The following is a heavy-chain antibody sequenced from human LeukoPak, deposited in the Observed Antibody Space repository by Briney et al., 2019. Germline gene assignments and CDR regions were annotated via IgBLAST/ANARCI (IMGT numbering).Heavy chain of an antibody. CDR3: ARKYYYGSGSYYKPAHFDY. Sequence: SETLSLTCAVYGGSFSGYYWSWIRQPPGKGLKWIGEINHSGSTNYNPSLKSRVTISVDTSKNQFSLKLSSVTAADTAVYYCARKYYYGSGSYYKPAHFDYWGQGTLVTVSS. CDR2: INHSGST. V-gene: IGHV4-34*01. J-gene: IGHJ4*02. D-gene: IGHD3-10*01. CDR1: GGSFSGYY.